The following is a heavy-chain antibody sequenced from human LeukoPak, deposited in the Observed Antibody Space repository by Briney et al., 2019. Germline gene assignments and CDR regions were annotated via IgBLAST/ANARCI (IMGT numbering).Heavy chain of an antibody. CDR3: ARARGQLADLDY. Sequence: SETLSLTCTVSGDSISSGGYYWSWIRQHPGKGLEWIGCIYYSGSTSYNPSLKSRVTISLDTSKNQFSLKLSSVTAADTAVYYCARARGQLADLDYWGQGTLVTVSS. V-gene: IGHV4-31*03. CDR1: GDSISSGGYY. J-gene: IGHJ4*02. CDR2: IYYSGST. D-gene: IGHD6-13*01.